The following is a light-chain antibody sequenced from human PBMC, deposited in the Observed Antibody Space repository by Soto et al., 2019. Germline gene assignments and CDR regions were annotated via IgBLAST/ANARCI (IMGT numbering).Light chain of an antibody. CDR1: TGAVTSAHF. CDR3: LLYYGGGLRV. V-gene: IGLV7-43*01. J-gene: IGLJ3*02. CDR2: ATS. Sequence: QAVVTQEPSLTVSPGGTVTFTCASSTGAVTSAHFPNWFRQRPGQAPRALIYATSNKYSWTPARFSGSLLGGRAALTLSGVQPEDEAKYCCLLYYGGGLRVFGGGTQLTVL.